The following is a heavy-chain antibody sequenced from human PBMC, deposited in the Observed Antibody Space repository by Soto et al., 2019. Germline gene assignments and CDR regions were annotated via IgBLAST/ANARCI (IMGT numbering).Heavy chain of an antibody. CDR2: ISGSGGST. CDR1: GFTFSSYA. V-gene: IGHV3-23*01. Sequence: EVQLLESGGGLVQPGGSLRLSCAASGFTFSSYAMSWVRQAPGKGLEWVSAISGSGGSTYYADSVKGRFTISRDNYKNTLHLQMNSLRAEDTAVYYCAKLLPANNYYYYYGMDVWGQGTTVTVSS. CDR3: AKLLPANNYYYYYGMDV. J-gene: IGHJ6*02. D-gene: IGHD2-2*01.